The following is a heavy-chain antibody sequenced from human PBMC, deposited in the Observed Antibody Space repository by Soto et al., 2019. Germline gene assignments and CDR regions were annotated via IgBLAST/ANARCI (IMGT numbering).Heavy chain of an antibody. V-gene: IGHV1-8*01. Sequence: ASVKVSCKASGYTFTSYDINWVRQATGQGLEWMGWMNPNSGNTGYAQKFQGRVTMTRNTSISTAYMELSGLRSEDTAVYYCASPARRYDFWSGYSFDIWGQGTMVTVSS. CDR3: ASPARRYDFWSGYSFDI. CDR2: MNPNSGNT. CDR1: GYTFTSYD. J-gene: IGHJ3*02. D-gene: IGHD3-3*01.